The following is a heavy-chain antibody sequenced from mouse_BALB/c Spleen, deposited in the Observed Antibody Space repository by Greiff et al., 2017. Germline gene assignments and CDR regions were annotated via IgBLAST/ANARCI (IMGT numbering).Heavy chain of an antibody. Sequence: ESGPGLVKPSQSLSLTCSVTGYSITSGYYWNWIRQFPGNKLEWMGYISYDGSNNYNPSLKNRISITRDTSKNQFFLKLNSVTTEDTATYYCARGGRRHYFDYWGQGTTLTVSS. D-gene: IGHD1-2*01. CDR1: GYSITSGYY. CDR3: ARGGRRHYFDY. J-gene: IGHJ2*01. CDR2: ISYDGSN. V-gene: IGHV3-6*02.